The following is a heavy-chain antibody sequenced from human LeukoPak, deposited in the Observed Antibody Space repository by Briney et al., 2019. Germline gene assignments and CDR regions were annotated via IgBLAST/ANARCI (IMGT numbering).Heavy chain of an antibody. CDR2: IYYSGST. CDR3: ARVAAAADTVSGMDV. CDR1: GGSLSSYY. V-gene: IGHV4-59*01. Sequence: PSETLSLTCTVSGGSLSSYYWSWIRQPPGKGLEWIGYIYYSGSTNYNPSLKSRVTISVDTSKNQFSLKLSSVTAADTAVYYCARVAAAADTVSGMDVWGQGTTVTVSS. J-gene: IGHJ6*02. D-gene: IGHD6-13*01.